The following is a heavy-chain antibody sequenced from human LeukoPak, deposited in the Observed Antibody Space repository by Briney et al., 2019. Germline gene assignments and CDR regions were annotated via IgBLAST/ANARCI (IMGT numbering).Heavy chain of an antibody. V-gene: IGHV3-30*18. CDR1: GFTFNNHG. J-gene: IGHJ3*01. D-gene: IGHD2-15*01. CDR2: ISYDGRNK. Sequence: GRSLRLSCAASGFTFNNHGMHWVRQAPGKGLEWVAGISYDGRNKYYADSVKGRFTISRDNSKNTLNLQMNSLRTEDTAAYYCAKPRDIDSWAFDVWGQGTMVTVS. CDR3: AKPRDIDSWAFDV.